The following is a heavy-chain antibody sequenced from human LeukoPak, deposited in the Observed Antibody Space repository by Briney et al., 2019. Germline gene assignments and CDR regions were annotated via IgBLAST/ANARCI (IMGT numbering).Heavy chain of an antibody. CDR2: IKPDGGEE. CDR3: ARDPGGGYSASRDYFDF. CDR1: GFTFSSYW. V-gene: IGHV3-7*01. J-gene: IGHJ4*02. Sequence: GGSLRLSCAASGFTFSSYWMSWVRQAPGKGLEWVANIKPDGGEEYYVDSVRGRFTISRDNAKKSVYLQMNSLRAEDTAVFYSARDPGGGYSASRDYFDFCGQGTLVTVSS. D-gene: IGHD3-22*01.